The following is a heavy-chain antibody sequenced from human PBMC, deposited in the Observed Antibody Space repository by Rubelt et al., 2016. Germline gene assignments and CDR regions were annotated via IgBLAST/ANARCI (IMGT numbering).Heavy chain of an antibody. CDR2: INHGGST. CDR3: ARSSGYDYVYDY. V-gene: IGHV4-39*07. J-gene: IGHJ4*02. D-gene: IGHD5-12*01. Sequence: QLQLQESGPGLVKPSETLSLTCTVSGASISSSSYYWGWIRQPPGTGLEWIGEINHGGSTNHNPSLKSRVTIAVDTSKNQMSLKLGSATAADTAIYYCARSSGYDYVYDYWGQGTLVTVSS. CDR1: GASISSSSYY.